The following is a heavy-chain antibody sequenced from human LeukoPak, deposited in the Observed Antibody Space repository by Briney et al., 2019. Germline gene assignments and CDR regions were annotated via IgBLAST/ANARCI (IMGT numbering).Heavy chain of an antibody. J-gene: IGHJ4*02. CDR1: GFTFSDYY. CDR2: ISSSGSTI. V-gene: IGHV3-11*04. Sequence: GGSLRLSCAASGFTFSDYYMSWIRQAPGKGLEWVSYISSSGSTIYYADSVKGRFTISRDNAKNSLYLQMNSLRAEDTAVYYCVLGGYDFWSGYSADYWGQGTLVTVSS. CDR3: VLGGYDFWSGYSADY. D-gene: IGHD3-3*01.